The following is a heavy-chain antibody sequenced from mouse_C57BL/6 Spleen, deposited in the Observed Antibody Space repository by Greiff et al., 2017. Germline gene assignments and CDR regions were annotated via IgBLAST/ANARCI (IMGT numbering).Heavy chain of an antibody. Sequence: EVQLQQSGAELVKPGASVKLSCTASGFNFNDYYMHWVKQRTEQGLEWIGRIDPEDGETKYAPKFQGKATITADTSTNTAYLQLSSLTSEGTAVYYCIYDYGVRAWFAYWGQGTLVTVSA. D-gene: IGHD2-4*01. CDR3: IYDYGVRAWFAY. CDR1: GFNFNDYY. V-gene: IGHV14-2*01. J-gene: IGHJ3*01. CDR2: IDPEDGET.